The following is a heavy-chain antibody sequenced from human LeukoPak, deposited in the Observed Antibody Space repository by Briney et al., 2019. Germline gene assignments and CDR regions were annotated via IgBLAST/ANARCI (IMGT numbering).Heavy chain of an antibody. Sequence: GESLQISCKGSGYPFTTYWIGWVRQLPGKGREGVAIIYPRDSDTIYGPSFQGQVTISADKSINTAYLQWSSLKASDTAMYYCVRKNDGSNWFDPWGQGTLVTVSS. CDR1: GYPFTTYW. D-gene: IGHD1-1*01. J-gene: IGHJ5*02. CDR2: IYPRDSDT. CDR3: VRKNDGSNWFDP. V-gene: IGHV5-51*01.